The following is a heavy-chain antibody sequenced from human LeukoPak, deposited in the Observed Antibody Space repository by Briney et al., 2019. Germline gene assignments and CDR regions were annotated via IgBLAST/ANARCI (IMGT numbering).Heavy chain of an antibody. D-gene: IGHD6-6*01. V-gene: IGHV3-11*06. Sequence: PGGSVSLSCAASGFTFSDYYVRCTRQAPGRGGEGVSYISSSSSYTNYADPVKGRFTISRDNAKNSLYLQMNSLRAEDTAVYYCARDRLDYWGQGTLVTVSS. CDR1: GFTFSDYY. CDR3: ARDRLDY. J-gene: IGHJ4*02. CDR2: ISSSSSYT.